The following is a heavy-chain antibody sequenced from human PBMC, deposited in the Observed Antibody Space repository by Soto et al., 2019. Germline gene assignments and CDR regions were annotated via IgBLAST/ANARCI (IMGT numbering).Heavy chain of an antibody. CDR2: ISSSGSTI. Sequence: PGGSLRLSCAASGFTFSDYYMSWIRQAPGKGLEWVSYISSSGSTIYYADSVKGRFTISRDNAKNSLYLQMNSLRAEDTAVYYCARDRNSGRYYDSSPSLDYWGQGTLVTVSS. V-gene: IGHV3-11*01. D-gene: IGHD3-22*01. CDR3: ARDRNSGRYYDSSPSLDY. J-gene: IGHJ4*02. CDR1: GFTFSDYY.